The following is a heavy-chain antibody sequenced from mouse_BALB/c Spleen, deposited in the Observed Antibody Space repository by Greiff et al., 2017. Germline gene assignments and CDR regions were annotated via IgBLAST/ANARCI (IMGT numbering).Heavy chain of an antibody. Sequence: VQLQQSGPELMKPGASVKISCKASGYSFTSYYMHWVKQSHGKSLEWIGYISCYNGATSYNQKFKGKATFTVDTSSSTAYMQFNSLTSEDSAVYYCARLGRAYFDYWGQGTTLTVSS. V-gene: IGHV1S30*01. CDR1: GYSFTSYY. D-gene: IGHD4-1*01. CDR2: ISCYNGAT. J-gene: IGHJ2*01. CDR3: ARLGRAYFDY.